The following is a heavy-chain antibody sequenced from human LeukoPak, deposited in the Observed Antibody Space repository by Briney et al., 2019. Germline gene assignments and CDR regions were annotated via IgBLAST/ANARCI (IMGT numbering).Heavy chain of an antibody. J-gene: IGHJ6*02. CDR3: ARISIAARKGGRMDV. Sequence: GSVKVSCKTSDYTFASYGVSWVRQAPGQGLEWLGWISAYNVNIDYAQKFQGRLTVTTNTSTRTAYMELRSLKSDDTAVYYCARISIAARKGGRMDVWGQGTTLTVSS. V-gene: IGHV1-18*04. D-gene: IGHD6-6*01. CDR2: ISAYNVNI. CDR1: DYTFASYG.